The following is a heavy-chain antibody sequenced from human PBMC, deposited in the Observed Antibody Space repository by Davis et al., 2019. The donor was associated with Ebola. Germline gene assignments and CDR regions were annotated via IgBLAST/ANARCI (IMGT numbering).Heavy chain of an antibody. CDR3: ARDSTAITMIVVVISDAFDI. D-gene: IGHD3-22*01. V-gene: IGHV3-48*04. CDR2: ISSSGSTI. CDR1: GFTFSNYN. Sequence: PGGSLRLSCAASGFTFSNYNMNWVRQTPGKGLEWVSYISSSGSTIYYADSVKGRFTISRDNAKNSLYLQMNSLRAEDTAVYYCARDSTAITMIVVVISDAFDIWGQGTMVTVSS. J-gene: IGHJ3*02.